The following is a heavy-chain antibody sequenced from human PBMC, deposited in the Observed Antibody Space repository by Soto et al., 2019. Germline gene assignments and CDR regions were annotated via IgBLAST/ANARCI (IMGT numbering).Heavy chain of an antibody. Sequence: QVQLVQSGTEMKKPGASVKVSCKASGYTFTSNYMHWVRQAPGQGLEWMGIINPSGGSTSYAQKFQGRVTMTSDMSTSTVYMEMNILRSEDTAVYYCARGAILTGNNWFDPWGQGTLVTVSS. CDR1: GYTFTSNY. CDR3: ARGAILTGNNWFDP. CDR2: INPSGGST. V-gene: IGHV1-46*01. J-gene: IGHJ5*02. D-gene: IGHD3-9*01.